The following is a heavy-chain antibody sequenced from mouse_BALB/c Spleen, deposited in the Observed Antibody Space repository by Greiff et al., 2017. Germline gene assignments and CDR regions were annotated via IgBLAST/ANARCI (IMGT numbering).Heavy chain of an antibody. Sequence: EVQLQQSGPELLKPGVSVKLSCKASGYSFTSYYMHWVKQSHGKSLEWIGYIDPFNGGTSYNQKFKGKATFTVDKSSSTAYMHLSSLTSEDSAVYDYGRSLDGYAMDYWGQGTSVTVSS. CDR3: GRSLDGYAMDY. D-gene: IGHD2-3*01. CDR1: GYSFTSYY. V-gene: IGHV1S135*01. J-gene: IGHJ4*01. CDR2: IDPFNGGT.